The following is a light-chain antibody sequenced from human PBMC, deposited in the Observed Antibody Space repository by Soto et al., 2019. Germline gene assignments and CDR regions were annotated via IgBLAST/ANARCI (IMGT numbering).Light chain of an antibody. CDR2: DVT. Sequence: QSALTQPRSVSGSPGPSVTISCTGTSNDVGGYDYVSWYQQYPGKAPTYILYDVTNRPSGVPDRFSGSKSGNTASLTISVLQADDEADYYCCSYAGNYTFFGGGTKLTVL. CDR3: CSYAGNYTF. V-gene: IGLV2-11*01. J-gene: IGLJ2*01. CDR1: SNDVGGYDY.